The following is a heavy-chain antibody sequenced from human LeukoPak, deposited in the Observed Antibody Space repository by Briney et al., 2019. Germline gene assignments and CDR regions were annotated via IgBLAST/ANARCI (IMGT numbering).Heavy chain of an antibody. CDR1: GFTFSSSA. Sequence: GGSLRLSCAASGFTFSSSAMSWVRQAPGEGLEWVSAISNNGGYTYYADSVQGRFTISRDNSKSTLCLQMNSLRAEDTAVYYCAKQLGYCSDGSCYYPYWGQGTLVTVSS. D-gene: IGHD2-15*01. CDR3: AKQLGYCSDGSCYYPY. J-gene: IGHJ4*02. CDR2: ISNNGGYT. V-gene: IGHV3-23*01.